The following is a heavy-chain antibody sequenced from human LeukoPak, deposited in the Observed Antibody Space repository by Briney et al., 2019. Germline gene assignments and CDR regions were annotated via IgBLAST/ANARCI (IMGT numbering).Heavy chain of an antibody. D-gene: IGHD6-6*01. Sequence: SETLSLTCAVYGGSLSGYFWSWIRQPPGKGLERIGEISDSGSINFNPSLKSRVTISVDTAKNQFSLKLNSVTAADTAVYYCARGSKGPRLLYWGQGTLVTVSS. J-gene: IGHJ4*02. CDR3: ARGSKGPRLLY. CDR1: GGSLSGYF. V-gene: IGHV4-34*01. CDR2: ISDSGSI.